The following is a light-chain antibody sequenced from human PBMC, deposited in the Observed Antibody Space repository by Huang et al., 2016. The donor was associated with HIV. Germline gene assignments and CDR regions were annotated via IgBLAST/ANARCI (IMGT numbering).Light chain of an antibody. CDR2: GAS. J-gene: IGKJ5*01. Sequence: EIVMTQSPATLSMSPGERATLSCRASESVSTNLAWYQQKPGQAPRLLIDGASTRATGVPARFSGSGSGTEFTLTISSLQSEDFAVYYCQQYNNWLITFGQGTRLEIK. CDR1: ESVSTN. CDR3: QQYNNWLIT. V-gene: IGKV3-15*01.